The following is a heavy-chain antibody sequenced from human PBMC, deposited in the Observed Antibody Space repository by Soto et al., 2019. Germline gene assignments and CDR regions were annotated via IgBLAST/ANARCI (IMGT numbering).Heavy chain of an antibody. Sequence: QVQLVQSGAEVKKPGSSVRVSCKTSGGTFTNYAFGWVRQAPGQGLEWMGEIIPIFRATDYAPKFQGRVTLTADKSRSTAYMELSSLRSEDTAVYYCATNNGSGEKHFDSWGQGTLVTVSS. CDR3: ATNNGSGEKHFDS. CDR1: GGTFTNYA. V-gene: IGHV1-69*06. D-gene: IGHD3-10*01. CDR2: IIPIFRAT. J-gene: IGHJ4*02.